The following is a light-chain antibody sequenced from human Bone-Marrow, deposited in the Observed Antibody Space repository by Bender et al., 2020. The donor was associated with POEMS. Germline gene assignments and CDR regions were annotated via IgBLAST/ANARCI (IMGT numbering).Light chain of an antibody. CDR3: CSYAGSSTYV. Sequence: QSALSQPASVSGSPGQSITISCSGTSSDLGGHNFVSWYQQHPGKVPKLIIYDVKYRPSGVSSRFSGSKSGHTASLTVSGLQAEDEADYYCCSYAGSSTYVFGSGTKVTVL. CDR2: DVK. V-gene: IGLV2-14*03. J-gene: IGLJ1*01. CDR1: SSDLGGHNF.